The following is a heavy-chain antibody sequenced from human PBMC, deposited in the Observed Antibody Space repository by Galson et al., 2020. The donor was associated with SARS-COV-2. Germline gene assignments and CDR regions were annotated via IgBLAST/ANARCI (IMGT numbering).Heavy chain of an antibody. CDR2: IYTSGST. J-gene: IGHJ5*02. CDR1: GGSISSYY. D-gene: IGHD3-10*01. V-gene: IGHV4-4*07. Sequence: PETLSLTCTVSGGSISSYYWSWIRQPAGKGLEWIGRIYTSGSTNYNPSLKSRVTMSVDTSKNQFSLKLSSVTAADTAVYYCAREGITMVRGVIHNWFDPWGQGTLVTVSS. CDR3: AREGITMVRGVIHNWFDP.